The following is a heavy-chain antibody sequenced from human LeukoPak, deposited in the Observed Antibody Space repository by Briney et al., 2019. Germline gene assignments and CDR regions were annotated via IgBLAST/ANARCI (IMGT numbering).Heavy chain of an antibody. CDR1: EFPFSSYV. V-gene: IGHV3-74*01. CDR3: ARDRDYIFFDY. Sequence: GGSLRLSCAASEFPFSSYVMHWVRQVPGKGLVWVARISHDGRIRTYADSVKGRFTISRDNAENTLYLQMNSLRVEDTAVYFCARDRDYIFFDYWGQGALVTVSS. CDR2: ISHDGRIR. D-gene: IGHD4-4*01. J-gene: IGHJ4*02.